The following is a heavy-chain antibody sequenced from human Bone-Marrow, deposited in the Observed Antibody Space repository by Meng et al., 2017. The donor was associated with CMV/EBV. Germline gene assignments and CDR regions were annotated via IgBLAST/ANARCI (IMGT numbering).Heavy chain of an antibody. CDR3: ARGREIVVVPAATGSRTYYYYAMDV. D-gene: IGHD2-2*01. Sequence: SETLSLTCAVYGGSFSGYNWSWSRKPPGKGLEWMGEINHSGSTNYNPSLKSRVTISVDTSKKWFSLKLNSVTAADTAVYYCARGREIVVVPAATGSRTYYYYAMDVWGQGTTVTVSS. CDR2: INHSGST. J-gene: IGHJ6*02. V-gene: IGHV4-34*01. CDR1: GGSFSGYN.